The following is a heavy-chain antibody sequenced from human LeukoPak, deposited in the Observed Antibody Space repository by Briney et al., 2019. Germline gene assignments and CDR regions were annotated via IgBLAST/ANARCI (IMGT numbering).Heavy chain of an antibody. V-gene: IGHV1-2*02. D-gene: IGHD2-2*03. CDR3: ARGLGWINKDPDVFDI. J-gene: IGHJ3*02. Sequence: ASVKVSCKASGYTFTGYYMHWVRQAPGQGLEWMGWINPNSGGTNYAQKFQGRVTMTRDTSISTAYMELSRLRSEDTAVYYCARGLGWINKDPDVFDIWGQGTMVTVSS. CDR2: INPNSGGT. CDR1: GYTFTGYY.